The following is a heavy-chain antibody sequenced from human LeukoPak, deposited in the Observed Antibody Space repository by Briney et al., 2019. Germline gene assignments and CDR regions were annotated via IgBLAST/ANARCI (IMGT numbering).Heavy chain of an antibody. J-gene: IGHJ5*02. CDR3: AKGAAAGKVDWFDP. D-gene: IGHD6-13*01. CDR1: GFTFSNFA. CDR2: ITGYGAT. V-gene: IGHV3-23*01. Sequence: GGSLRLSCAASGFTFSNFAMMWVRQAPGTGLQRVSTITGYGATFYADSVRGRFTIFRDTSMNTLFLQMNSLGAEDTAVYYCAKGAAAGKVDWFDPWGQGTLVTVSP.